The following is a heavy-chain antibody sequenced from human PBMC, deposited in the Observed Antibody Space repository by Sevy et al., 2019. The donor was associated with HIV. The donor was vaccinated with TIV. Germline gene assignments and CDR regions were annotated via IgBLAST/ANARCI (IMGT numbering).Heavy chain of an antibody. D-gene: IGHD3-22*01. CDR3: TTGLNYYDSSGYGDY. CDR2: IKSKTDGGTT. J-gene: IGHJ4*02. CDR1: GFTFSNAW. V-gene: IGHV3-15*01. Sequence: GGSLRLSCAASGFTFSNAWMSWVRQAPGKGLEWVGRIKSKTDGGTTDYAAPVKGRFTISREDSKNTLYLQMNSLKTEDTAVYYCTTGLNYYDSSGYGDYWGQGTLVTVSS.